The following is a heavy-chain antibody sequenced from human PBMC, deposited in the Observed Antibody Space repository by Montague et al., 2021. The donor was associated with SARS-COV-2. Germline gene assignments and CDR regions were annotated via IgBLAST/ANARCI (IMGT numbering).Heavy chain of an antibody. V-gene: IGHV4-39*01. CDR1: GGSISSSSYY. CDR2: IYYSGST. CDR3: ARQGDQLLLEYWFDP. Sequence: SETLSLTCTVSGGSISSSSYYWGWLRQPPGKGLEWFGSIYYSGSTYYXXXLKSRVTISVDTSKNQFSLKLSSVTAADTAVYYCARQGDQLLLEYWFDPWGQGTLVTVSS. D-gene: IGHD2-2*01. J-gene: IGHJ5*02.